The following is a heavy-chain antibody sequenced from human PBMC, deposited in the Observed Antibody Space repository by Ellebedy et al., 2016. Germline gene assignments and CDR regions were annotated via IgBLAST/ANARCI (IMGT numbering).Heavy chain of an antibody. CDR3: AVEGSASDAFEI. V-gene: IGHV4-30-4*01. CDR2: IYYSGNT. Sequence: SETLSLAXTVSGGSITSGDYFWSWLRQPPGKGLEWIGYIYYSGNTYYNPSLRSRLTISLDTSKSQFSLRLTSVIAADTAVYYCAVEGSASDAFEIWGQGTMVTVSS. D-gene: IGHD2-2*01. CDR1: GGSITSGDYF. J-gene: IGHJ3*02.